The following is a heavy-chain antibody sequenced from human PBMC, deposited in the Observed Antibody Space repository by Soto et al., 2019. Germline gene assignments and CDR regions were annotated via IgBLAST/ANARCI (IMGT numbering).Heavy chain of an antibody. D-gene: IGHD3-22*01. CDR1: GGTFSSYA. J-gene: IGHJ6*02. Sequence: SVKVSCKASGGTFSSYAISWVRQAPGQGLEWMGGIIPIFGTANYAQKFQGRVTITADESTSTAYMELSSLRSEDTAVYYCARDPDDSSGYDYYYYGMDVWGQGTTVTVSS. V-gene: IGHV1-69*13. CDR3: ARDPDDSSGYDYYYYGMDV. CDR2: IIPIFGTA.